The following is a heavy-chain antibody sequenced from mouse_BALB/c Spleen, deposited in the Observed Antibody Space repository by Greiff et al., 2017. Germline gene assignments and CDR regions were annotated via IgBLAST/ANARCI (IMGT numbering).Heavy chain of an antibody. V-gene: IGHV5-6-5*01. J-gene: IGHJ3*01. Sequence: DVKLVESGGGLVKPGGSLKLSCAASGFTFSSYAMSWVRQTPEKRLEWVASISSGGSTYYPDSVKGRFTISRDNARNILYLQMSSLRSEDTAMYYCARVYGNYEAWFAYWGQGTLVTVSA. CDR2: ISSGGST. D-gene: IGHD2-1*01. CDR3: ARVYGNYEAWFAY. CDR1: GFTFSSYA.